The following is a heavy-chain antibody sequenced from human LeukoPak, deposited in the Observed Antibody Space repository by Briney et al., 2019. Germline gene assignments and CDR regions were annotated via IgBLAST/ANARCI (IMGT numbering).Heavy chain of an antibody. CDR3: ARDRGVYDSSGYCCENWFDP. Sequence: ASVKVSCKASGYTFTSYGISWVRQAPGQGLEWMGWISAYNGKINYAQKLQGRVTMTTDISTSTVYMELRSLRSDDTAVYYCARDRGVYDSSGYCCENWFDPWGQGTLVTVSS. V-gene: IGHV1-18*01. CDR1: GYTFTSYG. CDR2: ISAYNGKI. J-gene: IGHJ5*02. D-gene: IGHD3-22*01.